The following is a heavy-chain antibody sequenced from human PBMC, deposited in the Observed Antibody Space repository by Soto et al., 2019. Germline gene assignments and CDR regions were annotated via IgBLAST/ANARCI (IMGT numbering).Heavy chain of an antibody. CDR1: GYTFTNYA. J-gene: IGHJ4*01. D-gene: IGHD4-17*01. CDR3: ARESADYGGNSNFDY. Sequence: GASVKVSCKASGYTFTNYAISWVRQAPGQGLEWMGWINPNSGGTNYAQKFQGWVTMTRDTSISTAYMELSRLRSDDTAVYYCARESADYGGNSNFDYWGQEPWSPSPQ. CDR2: INPNSGGT. V-gene: IGHV1-2*04.